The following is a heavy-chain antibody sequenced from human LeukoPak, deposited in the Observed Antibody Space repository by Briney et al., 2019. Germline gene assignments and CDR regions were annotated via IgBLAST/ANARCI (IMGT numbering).Heavy chain of an antibody. D-gene: IGHD3-10*01. V-gene: IGHV3-30*18. J-gene: IGHJ6*02. CDR2: ISYDGSNK. CDR3: AKAFMDYYYGMDV. CDR1: GXTFSSYG. Sequence: GGSLRLSWAASGXTFSSYGMHWVRQAPGKGLEWVAVISYDGSNKYYADSVKGRFTISRDNSKNTLYLQMNSLRAEDTAVYYCAKAFMDYYYGMDVWGQGTTATVSS.